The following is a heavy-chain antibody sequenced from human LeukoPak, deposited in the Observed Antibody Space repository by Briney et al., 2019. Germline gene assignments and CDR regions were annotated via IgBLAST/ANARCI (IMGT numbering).Heavy chain of an antibody. V-gene: IGHV4-30-2*01. Sequence: PSQTLSLTCAVSGGAISSGGYSWSWIRQPPGKGLVWIGYIYHSGSTYYNPSLKSRVTISVDRSKNQFSLKLSSVTAADTAVYYCARAGDYDYVWGSYRYFDYWGQGTLVTVSS. D-gene: IGHD3-16*02. J-gene: IGHJ4*02. CDR3: ARAGDYDYVWGSYRYFDY. CDR1: GGAISSGGYS. CDR2: IYHSGST.